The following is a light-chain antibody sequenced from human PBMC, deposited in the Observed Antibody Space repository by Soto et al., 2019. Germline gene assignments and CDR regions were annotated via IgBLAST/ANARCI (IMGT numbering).Light chain of an antibody. CDR2: GAS. Sequence: EIVMTQSPATLSVYPGERATLSCRASQSVSSNLAWYQQNPGQAPRLLIYGASTRATGIPARFSGSGSGTEFTLTISSLQSEDFAVYYCQQYNNWPFTFGPGTQVDIK. J-gene: IGKJ3*01. CDR3: QQYNNWPFT. CDR1: QSVSSN. V-gene: IGKV3-15*01.